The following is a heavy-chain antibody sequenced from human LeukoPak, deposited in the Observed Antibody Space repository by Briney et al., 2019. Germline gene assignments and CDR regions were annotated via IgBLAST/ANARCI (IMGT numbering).Heavy chain of an antibody. J-gene: IGHJ4*02. CDR3: ARLYRSIWQIDS. D-gene: IGHD6-13*01. CDR1: GYNFPTYW. Sequence: GESLKISCKGSGYNFPTYWIAWVRQMPGKGLEWMGIIYPGDSDTRYSPSFQGQVTISADKSINTAYLQWSSLKASDTAMYYCARLYRSIWQIDSWGQGTLVTVSS. CDR2: IYPGDSDT. V-gene: IGHV5-51*01.